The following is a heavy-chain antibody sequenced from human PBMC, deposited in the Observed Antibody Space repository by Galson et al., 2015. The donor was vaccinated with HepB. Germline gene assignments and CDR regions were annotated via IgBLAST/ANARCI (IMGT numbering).Heavy chain of an antibody. J-gene: IGHJ2*01. D-gene: IGHD2-21*02. CDR3: AGDERIFCGRDCYSYFDL. CDR2: ISYDGSNK. Sequence: SLRLSCAASGFTFSSYAMHWVRQAPGKGLEWVAVISYDGSNKYYADSVKGRFTISRDNSKNTLYLQMNSLRAEDTAVYYCAGDERIFCGRDCYSYFDLWGRGTLVTVSS. V-gene: IGHV3-30*04. CDR1: GFTFSSYA.